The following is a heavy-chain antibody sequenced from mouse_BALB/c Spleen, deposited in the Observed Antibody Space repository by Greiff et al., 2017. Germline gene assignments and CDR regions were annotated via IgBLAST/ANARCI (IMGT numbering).Heavy chain of an antibody. CDR1: GYTFTSYW. Sequence: VQLQQPGAELVKPGASVKMSCKASGYTFTSYWMHWVKQRPGQGLEWIGVIDPSDSYTSYNQKFKGKATLTVDTSSSTAYMQLNSLTSEDSAVYYCTRSYYISYVGYFDYWGQGTTLTVSS. D-gene: IGHD2-5*01. CDR3: TRSYYISYVGYFDY. CDR2: IDPSDSYT. V-gene: IGHV1S127*01. J-gene: IGHJ2*01.